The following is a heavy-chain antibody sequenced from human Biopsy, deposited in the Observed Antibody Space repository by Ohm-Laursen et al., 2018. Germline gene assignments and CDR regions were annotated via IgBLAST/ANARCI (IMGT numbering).Heavy chain of an antibody. CDR1: GITFTRYA. J-gene: IGHJ4*02. D-gene: IGHD2-21*01. CDR3: AFCGPVCG. Sequence: SLRLSCAAPGITFTRYAFSWVRQGTEMGLEWVSGISASGGDKYYADSVKGRFTISRDNSKSTVYLQVSNLRPEDTARYYCAFCGPVCGWGQGTLVTVSS. CDR2: ISASGGDK. V-gene: IGHV3-23*01.